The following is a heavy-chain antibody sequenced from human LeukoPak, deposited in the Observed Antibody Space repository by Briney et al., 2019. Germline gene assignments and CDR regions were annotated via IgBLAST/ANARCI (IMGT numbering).Heavy chain of an antibody. J-gene: IGHJ4*02. D-gene: IGHD3-22*01. CDR2: SYYSGST. CDR1: GGSINNYY. CDR3: ARHGTDYYDSSGYYSY. V-gene: IGHV4-59*08. Sequence: SETLSLTCTVSGGSINNYYWNWIRQPPGKGLEWIGYSYYSGSTNYNPSLKSRVTIVVDTSKSQFSLKLTSLTAADTAVYYCARHGTDYYDSSGYYSYWGQGTLVTVSS.